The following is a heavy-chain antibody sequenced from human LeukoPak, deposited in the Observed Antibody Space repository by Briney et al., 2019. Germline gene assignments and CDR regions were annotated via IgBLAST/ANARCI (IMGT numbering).Heavy chain of an antibody. CDR2: IYSGGST. V-gene: IGHV3-66*01. J-gene: IGHJ3*02. D-gene: IGHD4/OR15-4a*01. CDR1: GFTVSSNH. CDR3: ARMVAGGAFDI. Sequence: GGSLRLSCAASGFTVSSNHMSWVRQAPGKGLEWVSVIYSGGSTYHADSVKGRFTISRDNSKNTLYLQMNSLRDEDTAVYYCARMVAGGAFDIWGQGTMVTVSS.